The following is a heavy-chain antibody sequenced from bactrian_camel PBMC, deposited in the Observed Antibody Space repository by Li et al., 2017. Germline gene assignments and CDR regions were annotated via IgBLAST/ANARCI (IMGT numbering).Heavy chain of an antibody. CDR1: GVWYSSYC. J-gene: IGHJ6*01. Sequence: HVQLVESGGGSVEVGGSLTLSCKTSGVWYSSYCMAWFRQSEGAQREWVSDIDPSSRTTYADSVKDRFTISKDASKNTVYLKMDDLKPDDTAIYYCAARLRCYRDPVILSAAFDYWGQGTQVTVS. D-gene: IGHD4*01. CDR3: AARLRCYRDPVILSAAFDY. CDR2: IDPSSRT. V-gene: IGHV3S53*01.